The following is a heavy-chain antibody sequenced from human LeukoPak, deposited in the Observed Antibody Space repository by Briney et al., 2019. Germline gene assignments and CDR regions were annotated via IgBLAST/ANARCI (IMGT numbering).Heavy chain of an antibody. J-gene: IGHJ4*02. V-gene: IGHV4-34*01. Sequence: SETLSLTCAVYGGPFSGYYWNWIRQSPGKGLEWIGEINHGGSTNYNPSLKSRVTISVDTSKNQFSLKLSSVTAADTAVYYCARGRATYDFWSGYLFDYWGQGTLVTVSS. CDR3: ARGRATYDFWSGYLFDY. CDR2: INHGGST. D-gene: IGHD3-3*01. CDR1: GGPFSGYY.